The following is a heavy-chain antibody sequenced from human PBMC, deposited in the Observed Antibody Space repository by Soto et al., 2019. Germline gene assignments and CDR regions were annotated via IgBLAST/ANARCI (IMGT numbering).Heavy chain of an antibody. J-gene: IGHJ4*02. CDR1: GDSINSDKYY. D-gene: IGHD3-9*01. CDR2: IYFRGNT. V-gene: IGHV4-39*01. Sequence: QLQLQESGPGLVKPSETLSLTCSVSGDSINSDKYYWGWIRQPPGKGLEWRGSIYFRGNTYYNPSLQTRVTISLDKSKRQFSLKLNSVTAADSAVYFCARLEGLATISYYFDFWGQGALVTVSS. CDR3: ARLEGLATISYYFDF.